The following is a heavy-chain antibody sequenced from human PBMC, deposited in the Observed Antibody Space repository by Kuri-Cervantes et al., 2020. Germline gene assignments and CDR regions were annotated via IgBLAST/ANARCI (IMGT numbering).Heavy chain of an antibody. CDR3: ARDADHYYYYYYMDV. CDR2: IYSGGST. CDR1: GFTVSNNY. J-gene: IGHJ6*03. V-gene: IGHV3-53*01. Sequence: GESLKISCAASGFTVSNNYMTWVRQAPGKGLEWVSVIYSGGSTYYADSVKGRFTISRDNSKNTLYLQMNSLRAEDTAVYYCARDADHYYYYYYMDVWGKGTTVTVSS.